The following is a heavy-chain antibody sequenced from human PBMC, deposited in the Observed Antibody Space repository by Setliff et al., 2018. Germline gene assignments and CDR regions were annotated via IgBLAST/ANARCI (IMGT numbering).Heavy chain of an antibody. CDR1: GGTFSNIG. CDR2: IIPLFGTT. V-gene: IGHV1-69*05. D-gene: IGHD2-15*01. Sequence: GASVKVSCKASGGTFSNIGISWVRQAPGQGLEWMGGIIPLFGTTNYAQEFQGRVTITTDESTNTAYMELSSLRSEDTDMYYCAREKVVVVSATSYHYYMDVWGKGTTVTVSS. J-gene: IGHJ6*03. CDR3: AREKVVVVSATSYHYYMDV.